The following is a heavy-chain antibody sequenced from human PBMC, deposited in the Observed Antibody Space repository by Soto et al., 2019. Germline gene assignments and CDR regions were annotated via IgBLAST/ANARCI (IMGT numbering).Heavy chain of an antibody. CDR1: GGSISSYY. V-gene: IGHV4-59*01. Sequence: SETLSLTCTVSGGSISSYYWSWIRQPPGKGLEWIGYIYYSGSTNYNPSLKSRVTISVDTSKNQFSLKLSSVTAADTAVYYCARGFGLEWLFVFDPWGQGTLVTVSS. D-gene: IGHD3-3*01. CDR3: ARGFGLEWLFVFDP. CDR2: IYYSGST. J-gene: IGHJ5*02.